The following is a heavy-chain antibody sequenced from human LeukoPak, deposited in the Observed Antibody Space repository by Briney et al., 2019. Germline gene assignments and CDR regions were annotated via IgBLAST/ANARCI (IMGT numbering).Heavy chain of an antibody. V-gene: IGHV4-39*07. CDR2: IYHSGST. J-gene: IGHJ4*02. CDR1: GGSISSGGYY. CDR3: ARGGGDSSGYYYGDY. D-gene: IGHD3-22*01. Sequence: SETLSLTCTVSGGSISSGGYYWSWIRQPPGKGLEWIGSIYHSGSTYYNPSLKSRVTISVDTSKNQFSLKLSSVTAADTAVYYCARGGGDSSGYYYGDYWGQGTLVTVSS.